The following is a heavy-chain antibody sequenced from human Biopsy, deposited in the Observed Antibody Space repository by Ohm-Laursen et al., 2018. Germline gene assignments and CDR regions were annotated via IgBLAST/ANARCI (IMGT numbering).Heavy chain of an antibody. CDR1: GFSLSSTGMR. Sequence: PTQTLTLTCSFSGFSLSSTGMRISWVRQPPGEALECLGRIDWDDDKFYSPSLETRLSLSKDTTTNQVVLTLTDVDPEDTATYYCARTRAHNFGALEFWGQGILVTVSS. CDR2: IDWDDDK. D-gene: IGHD1-1*01. J-gene: IGHJ4*01. CDR3: ARTRAHNFGALEF. V-gene: IGHV2-70*04.